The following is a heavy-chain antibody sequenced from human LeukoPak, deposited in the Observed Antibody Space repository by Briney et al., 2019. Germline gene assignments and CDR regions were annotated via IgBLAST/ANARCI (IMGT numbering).Heavy chain of an antibody. CDR2: IYSTGST. D-gene: IGHD2-21*02. J-gene: IGHJ4*02. V-gene: IGHV4-4*07. CDR3: ARDVALSYCGGDCLPDY. CDR1: GGSIWNHF. Sequence: PSETLSLTCTVSGGSIWNHFWSGIRQPAGKGLEWIGRIYSTGSTDYNPSLKSRVTVSLDTSKNQFSLSLTSVTAADTAVYYCARDVALSYCGGDCLPDYWGQGILVTVSS.